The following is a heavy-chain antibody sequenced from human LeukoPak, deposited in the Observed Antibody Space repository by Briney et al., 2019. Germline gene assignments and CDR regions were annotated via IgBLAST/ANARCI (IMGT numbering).Heavy chain of an antibody. CDR2: INPSGGST. CDR1: GYTFTSYY. CDR3: ARGRDIVVVPAAPSEYGWFDP. Sequence: ASVKVSCKASGYTFTSYYMHWVRQAPGQGLEWMGIINPSGGSTSYAQKFQGRVTMTRDTSTSTVYMELSSLRSEDTAVYYCARGRDIVVVPAAPSEYGWFDPWGQGTLVTVSS. V-gene: IGHV1-46*01. J-gene: IGHJ5*02. D-gene: IGHD2-2*01.